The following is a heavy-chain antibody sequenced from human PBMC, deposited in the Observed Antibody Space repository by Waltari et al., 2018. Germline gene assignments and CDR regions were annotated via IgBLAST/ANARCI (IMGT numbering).Heavy chain of an antibody. J-gene: IGHJ4*02. D-gene: IGHD3-16*01. V-gene: IGHV4-34*01. CDR3: ARAPTLAY. CDR1: GGSFSGYY. Sequence: QVQLQQWGAGLLKPSETLSLPCAVYGGSFSGYYWSWIRQPPGKGLEWIGEINHSGSTNYNPSLKSRVTISVDTSKNQFSLKLSSVTAADTAVYYCARAPTLAYWGQGTLVTVSS. CDR2: INHSGST.